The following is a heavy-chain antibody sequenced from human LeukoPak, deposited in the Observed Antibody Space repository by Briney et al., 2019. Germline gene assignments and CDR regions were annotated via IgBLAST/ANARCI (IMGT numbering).Heavy chain of an antibody. V-gene: IGHV4-59*12. Sequence: PSETLSLTCTVSGGSISSYYWSWIRQPPGKGLEWIGYIYYSGSTNYNPSLKSRVTISVDTSKNQFSLKLSSVTAAHTAVYYCAREPGPYYFDYWGQGTLVTVSS. CDR1: GGSISSYY. D-gene: IGHD2-8*02. CDR3: AREPGPYYFDY. J-gene: IGHJ4*02. CDR2: IYYSGST.